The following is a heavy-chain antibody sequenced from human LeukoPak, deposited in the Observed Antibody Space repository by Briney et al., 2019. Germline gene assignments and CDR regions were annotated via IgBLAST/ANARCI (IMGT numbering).Heavy chain of an antibody. D-gene: IGHD3-22*01. CDR2: ISPYNGKT. Sequence: AASVKVSCKASGYIFSNFFSSYGITWVRQAPGQGLEWMGWISPYNGKTKFAQKFQGIATMTTETSTSTAYMELRRLRSDDTAVYYCASGYHSDGGGYSPADYWGQGTRVTVSS. J-gene: IGHJ4*02. V-gene: IGHV1-18*01. CDR3: ASGYHSDGGGYSPADY. CDR1: GYIFSNFFSSYG.